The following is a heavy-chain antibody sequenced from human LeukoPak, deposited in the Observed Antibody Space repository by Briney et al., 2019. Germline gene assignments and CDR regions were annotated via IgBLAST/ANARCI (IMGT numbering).Heavy chain of an antibody. Sequence: GASVKVSCKASGFNFINSAIQWVRQARGQRLEWIGWIVVGNGNTDYAQKFQDRVTITRDMSTTTAYMEPSSLRYEDTAVYYCVAGHGSGSPWGQGALVTVSS. J-gene: IGHJ4*02. D-gene: IGHD3-10*01. V-gene: IGHV1-58*02. CDR2: IVVGNGNT. CDR1: GFNFINSA. CDR3: VAGHGSGSP.